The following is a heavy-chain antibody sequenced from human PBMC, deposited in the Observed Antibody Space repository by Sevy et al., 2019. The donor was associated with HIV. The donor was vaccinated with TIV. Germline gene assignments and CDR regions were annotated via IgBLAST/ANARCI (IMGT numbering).Heavy chain of an antibody. CDR3: ARDLALYNYYDSSGPTKY. V-gene: IGHV3-30-3*01. CDR2: ISYDGSNK. Sequence: GGSLRLSCAASGFTFSSYAMHWVRQAPGKGLEWVAVISYDGSNKYYADSVKGRFTISRDNSKNTLYLQMNSLRAEDTAVYYCARDLALYNYYDSSGPTKYWGQGTLVTVPS. D-gene: IGHD3-22*01. J-gene: IGHJ4*02. CDR1: GFTFSSYA.